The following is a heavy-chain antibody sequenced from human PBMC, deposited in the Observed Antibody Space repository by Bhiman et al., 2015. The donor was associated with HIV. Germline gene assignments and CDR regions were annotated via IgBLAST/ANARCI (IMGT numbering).Heavy chain of an antibody. Sequence: EVQLVESGGGLVKPGGSLRLSCAASGFTFSTYNMNWVRQAPGKGLEWVSSISSSSSYIYYADSLKGRFTISRDNAKNSLYLQMNSLRAEDTAVYYCARGSSSALSAERFDPWGQGTLVTVSS. J-gene: IGHJ5*02. CDR2: ISSSSSYI. D-gene: IGHD6-6*01. V-gene: IGHV3-21*06. CDR3: ARGSSSALSAERFDP. CDR1: GFTFSTYN.